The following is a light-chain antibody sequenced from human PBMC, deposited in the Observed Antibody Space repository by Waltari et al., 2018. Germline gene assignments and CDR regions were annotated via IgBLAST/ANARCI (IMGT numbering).Light chain of an antibody. CDR3: QSTDSSGTSVV. CDR2: KDS. J-gene: IGLJ2*01. Sequence: SYELTQPPSVSVSPGKTARITCSGDALPNQYAYWYQQKPGQAPVVVIYKDSERPSGIPERFSGSTSGTTVTLAISGVQAEDEADYYCQSTDSSGTSVVFGGGTKLTVL. CDR1: ALPNQY. V-gene: IGLV3-25*03.